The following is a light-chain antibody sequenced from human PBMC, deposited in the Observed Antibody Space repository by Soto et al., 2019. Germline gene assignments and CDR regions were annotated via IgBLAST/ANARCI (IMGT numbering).Light chain of an antibody. J-gene: IGLJ3*02. Sequence: QSALTQPASVSGSPGQSITISCTVTSSDVGSYNYVSWYQQHPGKAPKLMIYEVSNRPSGVSNRFSGSKSGNTASLTISGLQAEDEANYYCSSYTSINTRVFGGRTQLTVL. V-gene: IGLV2-14*01. CDR3: SSYTSINTRV. CDR2: EVS. CDR1: SSDVGSYNY.